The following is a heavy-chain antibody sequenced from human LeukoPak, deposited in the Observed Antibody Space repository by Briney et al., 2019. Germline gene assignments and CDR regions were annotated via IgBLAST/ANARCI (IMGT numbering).Heavy chain of an antibody. Sequence: ASVKVSCKASGGTFSSYAISWVRQAPGQGLEWMGGIIPIFGTANYAQKFQGRVTITADKSTSTVYMELSSLRSEDTAVYYCARDSSSIQNYFDYWGQGTLVTVSS. CDR1: GGTFSSYA. CDR2: IIPIFGTA. D-gene: IGHD6-13*01. J-gene: IGHJ4*02. V-gene: IGHV1-69*06. CDR3: ARDSSSIQNYFDY.